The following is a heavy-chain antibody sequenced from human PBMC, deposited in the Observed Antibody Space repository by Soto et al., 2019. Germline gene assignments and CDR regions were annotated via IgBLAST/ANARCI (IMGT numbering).Heavy chain of an antibody. J-gene: IGHJ6*02. Sequence: VGSLTLSCVGSEFTFSLYFIGWVRQPPGKGPEWVSFISGSVASTYYADSVKGRFATYRDNSKNTVYLQMNNLRPEDTAIYSCVRGGPDVWGTGAYYYGLDVWGPGTTVTVSS. CDR1: EFTFSLYF. CDR2: ISGSVAST. CDR3: VRGGPDVWGTGAYYYGLDV. V-gene: IGHV3-23*01. D-gene: IGHD3-16*01.